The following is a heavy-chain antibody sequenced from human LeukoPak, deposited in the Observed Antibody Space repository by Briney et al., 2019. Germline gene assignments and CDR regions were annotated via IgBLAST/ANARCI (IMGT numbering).Heavy chain of an antibody. J-gene: IGHJ4*02. D-gene: IGHD6-6*01. V-gene: IGHV3-7*01. CDR2: IKKDGSQR. Sequence: GGSLRLSCTASGFTFSDYWMTWVRQAPGKGPEGVANIKKDGSQRYYVDSVRGRFTISRDNAKNSLFLQMNGLRAEDTAVYYCARRGGSSSRRSPIDYWGQGTLVTVSS. CDR3: ARRGGSSSRRSPIDY. CDR1: GFTFSDYW.